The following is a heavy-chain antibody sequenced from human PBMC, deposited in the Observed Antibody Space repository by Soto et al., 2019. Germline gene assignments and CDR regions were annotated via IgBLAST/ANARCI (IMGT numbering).Heavy chain of an antibody. CDR3: ARWSGSGWEYYYGMDV. CDR1: GYTFTSYY. D-gene: IGHD6-19*01. CDR2: INPSGGST. V-gene: IGHV1-46*01. J-gene: IGHJ6*02. Sequence: EASVKVSCKASGYTFTSYYMHWVRQAPGQGLEWMGIINPSGGSTSYAQKFQGRVTMTRDTSTSTVYMELSSLRSEDTAVYYCARWSGSGWEYYYGMDVWGQGTTVTVSS.